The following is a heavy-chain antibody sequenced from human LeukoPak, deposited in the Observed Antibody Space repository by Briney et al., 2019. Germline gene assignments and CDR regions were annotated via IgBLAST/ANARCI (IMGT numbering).Heavy chain of an antibody. CDR2: IYSGVPT. CDR3: VQTTGWPGFDY. Sequence: SETLSLTCTTSGVSISRLYWSWVRQPPGKGLEWIGNIYSGVPTYFNPSLKSRVIISVDTSKNQFSLNLTSVTSADTAMYYCVQTTGWPGFDYWGRGSLATVSS. J-gene: IGHJ4*02. CDR1: GVSISRLY. D-gene: IGHD1-1*01. V-gene: IGHV4-4*09.